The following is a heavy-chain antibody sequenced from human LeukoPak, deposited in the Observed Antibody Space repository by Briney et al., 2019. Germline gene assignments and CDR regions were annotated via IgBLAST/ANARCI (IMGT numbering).Heavy chain of an antibody. J-gene: IGHJ4*02. V-gene: IGHV3-15*01. CDR2: TKSKTDGGTT. CDR3: VRRVLDESRLEEY. Sequence: RGSLRLSCAASGFSLSNAWMTWVRQAPGKGLEWVGRTKSKTDGGTTDYAAPVKGRFTISRDDSKNTLYLQMSSLKTEDTAVYYCVRRVLDESRLEEYWGQGALVTVCS. D-gene: IGHD3-22*01. CDR1: GFSLSNAW.